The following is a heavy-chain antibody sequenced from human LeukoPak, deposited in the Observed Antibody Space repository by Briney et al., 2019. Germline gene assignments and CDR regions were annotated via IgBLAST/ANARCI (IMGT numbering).Heavy chain of an antibody. CDR2: IYYSGST. J-gene: IGHJ4*02. CDR3: AGHHPRNTVDF. CDR1: GGSISSGGYY. V-gene: IGHV4-31*03. D-gene: IGHD2/OR15-2a*01. Sequence: SETLSLTCTVSGGSISSGGYYWSWIRQHPGKGLEWIGYIYYSGSTYYNPSLKSRVTISVDTSKNQFSLKLSSVTAADTAVYYCAGHHPRNTVDFWGQGTPVTVSS.